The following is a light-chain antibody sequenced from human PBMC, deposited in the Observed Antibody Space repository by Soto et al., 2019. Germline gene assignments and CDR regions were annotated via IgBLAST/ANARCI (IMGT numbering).Light chain of an antibody. Sequence: DVQMTQSPSSLSASVGDRVTITCRASQSISSYLNWYQQKPGKAPKLLIYAASSLQSGVPSRFSGSGSGTDFTLTINTLQPEDIATYYCQQSYSTPRFGGGTKVDIK. J-gene: IGKJ4*01. CDR3: QQSYSTPR. CDR1: QSISSY. CDR2: AAS. V-gene: IGKV1-39*01.